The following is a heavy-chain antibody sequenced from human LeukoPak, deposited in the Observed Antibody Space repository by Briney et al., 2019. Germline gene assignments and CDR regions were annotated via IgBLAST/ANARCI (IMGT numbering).Heavy chain of an antibody. D-gene: IGHD2-2*01. CDR1: GYSFTNYW. CDR2: IYPGDSDT. CDR3: ARHSFLGYCSTTSCRAPFDI. J-gene: IGHJ3*02. V-gene: IGHV5-51*01. Sequence: GESLKISCKGSGYSFTNYWIGWVRQMPGKGLEWMGIIYPGDSDTRYSPSFQGQVTISADKSISTAYLQWSSLEASDTAMYYCARHSFLGYCSTTSCRAPFDIWGQGTIVTISS.